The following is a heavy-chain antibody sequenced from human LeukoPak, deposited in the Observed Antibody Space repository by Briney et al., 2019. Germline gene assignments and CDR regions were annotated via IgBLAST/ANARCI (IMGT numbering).Heavy chain of an antibody. V-gene: IGHV4-34*01. CDR1: GGSFSGYH. CDR2: INHSGST. CDR3: ARGRVRYCSSTSCYYNWFDP. D-gene: IGHD2-2*01. J-gene: IGHJ5*02. Sequence: PSETLSLTCAVYGGSFSGYHWSWIRQPPGKGLEWIGEINHSGSTNYNPSLKSRVTISVDTSKNQFSLKLSSVTAADTAVYYCARGRVRYCSSTSCYYNWFDPWGQGTLVTVSS.